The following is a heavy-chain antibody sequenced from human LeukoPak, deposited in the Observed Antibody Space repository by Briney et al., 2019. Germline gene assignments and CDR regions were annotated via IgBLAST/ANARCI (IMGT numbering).Heavy chain of an antibody. CDR2: ITGSSSYI. V-gene: IGHV3-21*01. J-gene: IGHJ6*03. CDR1: GFTFSSYE. Sequence: GGFLRLSCAASGFTFSSYEMNWVRQAPGKGLEWVSSITGSSSYIYYADSLKGRFTISRDNANNSLYLQMSSLRAEDTAVYYCVRAHPYYDLLTHDDYYYMDVWGTGTTVTVSS. CDR3: VRAHPYYDLLTHDDYYYMDV. D-gene: IGHD3-9*01.